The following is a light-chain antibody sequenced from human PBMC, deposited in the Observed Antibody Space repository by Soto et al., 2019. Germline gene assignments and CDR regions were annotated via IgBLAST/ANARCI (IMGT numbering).Light chain of an antibody. CDR2: GAS. J-gene: IGKJ2*01. CDR3: QQYNNWPYT. CDR1: QSVGSN. V-gene: IGKV3-15*01. Sequence: EIVMTQSPVTLSVSPGDRATLSCRASQSVGSNLAWYQHKPGQAPTLLISGASTRATGIPARFSGDGSGTEFSLTVSGLQAEDSAVYYFQQYNNWPYTFGQGTKLEIK.